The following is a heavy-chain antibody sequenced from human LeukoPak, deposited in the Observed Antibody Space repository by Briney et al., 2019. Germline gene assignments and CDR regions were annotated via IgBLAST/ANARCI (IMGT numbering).Heavy chain of an antibody. J-gene: IGHJ4*02. CDR3: AKDLQQLGIDY. CDR1: GFTFSSYG. V-gene: IGHV3-30*18. D-gene: IGHD6-13*01. CDR2: ISYDGSNK. Sequence: GGSLRLSCAASGFTFSSYGMHWVRQAPGKGLEWVAVISYDGSNKYYADSVKGRFTISRDNSKNTLYLQMNSLRAEDTAMYYCAKDLQQLGIDYWGQGTLVTVSS.